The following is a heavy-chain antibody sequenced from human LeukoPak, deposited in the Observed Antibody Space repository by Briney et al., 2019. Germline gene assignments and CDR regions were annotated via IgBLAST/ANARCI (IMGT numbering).Heavy chain of an antibody. V-gene: IGHV3-21*01. D-gene: IGHD5-24*01. CDR1: GFTFSSYG. J-gene: IGHJ4*02. CDR3: ARHHVEMATIGGY. CDR2: ISSSSSYI. Sequence: PGRSLRLSCAASGFTFSSYGMHWVRQAPGKGLEWVSSISSSSSYIYYADSVKGRFTISRDNAKNSLYLQMNSLRAEDTAVYYCARHHVEMATIGGYWGQGTLVTVSS.